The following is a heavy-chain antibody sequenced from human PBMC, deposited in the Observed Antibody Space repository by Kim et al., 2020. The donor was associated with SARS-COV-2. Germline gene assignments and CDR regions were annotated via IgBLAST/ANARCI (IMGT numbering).Heavy chain of an antibody. Sequence: GKKGYYGDSVKGRVTISRDNSKNSLYLQIRSLRPEDTALYYCAKGPPLGDVWGKGTTVIVSS. CDR3: AKGPPLGDV. CDR2: GKKG. J-gene: IGHJ6*04. D-gene: IGHD7-27*01. V-gene: IGHV3-33*03.